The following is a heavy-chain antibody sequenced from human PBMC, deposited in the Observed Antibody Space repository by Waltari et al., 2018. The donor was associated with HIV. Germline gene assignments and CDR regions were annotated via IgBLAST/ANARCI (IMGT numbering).Heavy chain of an antibody. Sequence: EVQLVESGGGLVQPGGSLRLSCAASGFTFSSYWMHWVRQAPGKGLVWVERINSDGSITSHADSVKGRFTISRDNARNTLYLQMNSLGAEDTAMYYCAKGGTSGYTFGFGRWGQGTLVTVSS. CDR1: GFTFSSYW. CDR2: INSDGSIT. D-gene: IGHD5-18*01. CDR3: AKGGTSGYTFGFGR. V-gene: IGHV3-74*01. J-gene: IGHJ1*01.